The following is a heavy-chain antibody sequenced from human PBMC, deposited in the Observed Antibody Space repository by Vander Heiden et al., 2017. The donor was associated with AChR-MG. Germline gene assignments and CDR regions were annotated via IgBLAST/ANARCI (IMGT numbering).Heavy chain of an antibody. V-gene: IGHV4-34*01. CDR2: INHSGST. CDR3: VRHRGFCSGGSCYTGDFDY. J-gene: IGHJ4*02. Sequence: QVQLQQWGAGLLKPSATLSPTCAVYGGSFSGYYWSWIRQPPGKGLEWIGEINHSGSTNYNPSLKSRVTISVDTSKNQFSLKLSSVTAADTAVYYCVRHRGFCSGGSCYTGDFDYWGQGTLVTVSS. D-gene: IGHD2-15*01. CDR1: GGSFSGYY.